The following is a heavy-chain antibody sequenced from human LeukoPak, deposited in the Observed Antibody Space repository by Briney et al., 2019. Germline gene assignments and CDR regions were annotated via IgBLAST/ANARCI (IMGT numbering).Heavy chain of an antibody. Sequence: SETLSLTCAVYGGSFSAYYWSWIRQPPGKGLEWIGDINHSGSTNYNPSLKSRVAISVDTSRNQFSLRLSSVTAADTAVYYCARGQRITMTDWGQGTLVTVSS. CDR1: GGSFSAYY. CDR2: INHSGST. D-gene: IGHD3-22*01. V-gene: IGHV4-34*01. J-gene: IGHJ4*02. CDR3: ARGQRITMTD.